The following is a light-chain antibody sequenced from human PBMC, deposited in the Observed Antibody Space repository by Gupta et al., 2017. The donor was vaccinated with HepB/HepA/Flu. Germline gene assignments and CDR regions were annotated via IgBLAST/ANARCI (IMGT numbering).Light chain of an antibody. J-gene: IGKJ1*01. Sequence: DIQMTQSPSSLSASVGDRVTITWRASQRICNYLICYQQKPGKAPKLLIYAASRLQSGVPSRFSGSGSGTDFTFTISRLQPEDFATYYCQHRDSTPRTFGQGTQVEIK. CDR1: QRICNY. V-gene: IGKV1-39*01. CDR2: AAS. CDR3: QHRDSTPRT.